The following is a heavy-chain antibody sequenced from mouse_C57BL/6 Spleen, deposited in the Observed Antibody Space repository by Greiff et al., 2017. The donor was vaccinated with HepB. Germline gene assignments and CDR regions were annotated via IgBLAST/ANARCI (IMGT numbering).Heavy chain of an antibody. CDR3: AREGYGYDGWFAY. Sequence: VQLQQSGPELVQPGASVKIPCKASGYTFTDYNMDWVKQSHGKSLEWIGDINPNNGGTIYNQKFKGKATLTVDKSSSTAYMVLRSLTSEDTAVYYCAREGYGYDGWFAYWGQGTLVTVSA. J-gene: IGHJ3*01. CDR1: GYTFTDYN. V-gene: IGHV1-18*01. D-gene: IGHD2-2*01. CDR2: INPNNGGT.